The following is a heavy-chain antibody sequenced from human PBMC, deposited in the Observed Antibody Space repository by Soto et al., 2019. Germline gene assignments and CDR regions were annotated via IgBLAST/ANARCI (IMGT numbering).Heavy chain of an antibody. CDR3: AREMPSTAAAYFYYGLNV. CDR1: GGIFNTYT. V-gene: IGHV1-69*06. Sequence: QMQLVQSGAEVKKPGSSVKVSCRASGGIFNTYTISWVRQAPGRSLEWIGGIMPIFDTANSAPKFQGRVTISADTSTTTAYMELSSLTSDDTAVYFCAREMPSTAAAYFYYGLNVWGQGTSVTVSS. CDR2: IMPIFDTA. J-gene: IGHJ6*02. D-gene: IGHD6-13*01.